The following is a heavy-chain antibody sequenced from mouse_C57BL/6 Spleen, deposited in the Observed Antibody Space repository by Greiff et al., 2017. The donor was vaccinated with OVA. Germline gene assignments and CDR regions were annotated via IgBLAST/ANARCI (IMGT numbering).Heavy chain of an antibody. CDR1: GYTFTDYN. Sequence: EVKLMESGPELVKPGASVKIPCKASGYTFTDYNMDWVKQSHGKSLEWIGDINPNNGGTIYNQKFKGKATLTVDKSSSTAYMELRSLTSEDTAVYYCARGGSNFYWYFDVWGTGTTVTVSS. D-gene: IGHD2-5*01. CDR3: ARGGSNFYWYFDV. CDR2: INPNNGGT. J-gene: IGHJ1*03. V-gene: IGHV1-18*01.